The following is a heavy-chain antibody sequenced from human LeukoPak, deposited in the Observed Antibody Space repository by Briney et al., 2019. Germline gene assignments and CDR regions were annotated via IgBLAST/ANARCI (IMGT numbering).Heavy chain of an antibody. D-gene: IGHD4-17*01. Sequence: PGGSLRLSCAASGFTFSDYYMSWIHQAPGEGLEWVSYISSSGSTIYYADSVKGRFTISRDNAKNSLYLQMNSLRAEDTAVYYCAKKGQADDYGKPDWGQGTLVTVSS. CDR3: AKKGQADDYGKPD. J-gene: IGHJ4*02. CDR1: GFTFSDYY. CDR2: ISSSGSTI. V-gene: IGHV3-11*04.